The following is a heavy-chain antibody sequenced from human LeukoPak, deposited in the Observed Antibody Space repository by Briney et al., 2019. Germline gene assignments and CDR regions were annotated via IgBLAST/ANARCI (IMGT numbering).Heavy chain of an antibody. D-gene: IGHD4-17*01. CDR2: ISGSGGST. CDR1: GFTFSSYW. V-gene: IGHV3-23*01. CDR3: AKEGGPYGDYGVHYFDY. Sequence: GGSLRLSCAASGFTFSSYWMSWVRQAPGKGLEWVSAISGSGGSTYYADSVKGRFTISRDNSKNTLYLQMNSLRAEDTAVYYCAKEGGPYGDYGVHYFDYWGQGTLVTVSS. J-gene: IGHJ4*02.